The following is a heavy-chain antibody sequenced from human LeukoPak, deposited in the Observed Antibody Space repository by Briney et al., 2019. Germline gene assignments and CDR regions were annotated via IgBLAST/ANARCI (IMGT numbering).Heavy chain of an antibody. CDR1: GGFISSHY. CDR3: ASFPRGDY. Sequence: SETLSLTCTVSGGFISSHYWSWIRQPPGKGLEWIGYIYASGSTNYNPSLKSRVTISVDTSKNQFSLQLSSVTAADTAVYYCASFPRGDYWGQGTLVTVSS. CDR2: IYASGST. J-gene: IGHJ4*02. V-gene: IGHV4-4*09.